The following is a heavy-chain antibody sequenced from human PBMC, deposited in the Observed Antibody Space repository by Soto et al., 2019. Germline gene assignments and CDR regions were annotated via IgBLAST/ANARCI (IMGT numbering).Heavy chain of an antibody. CDR3: ARAYCNCGSCYSMPFDY. CDR2: INSDGTTI. D-gene: IGHD2-15*01. J-gene: IGHJ4*02. Sequence: EVQLVESGGGLVQPGGSLRLSCAASGFTFSSYWMHWVRQAPGKGLVWVSRINSDGTTITYADSVKGRFTISRDNAQNTLYPQMNSLRVEDTAVYYCARAYCNCGSCYSMPFDYWGQGTLVPVAS. V-gene: IGHV3-74*01. CDR1: GFTFSSYW.